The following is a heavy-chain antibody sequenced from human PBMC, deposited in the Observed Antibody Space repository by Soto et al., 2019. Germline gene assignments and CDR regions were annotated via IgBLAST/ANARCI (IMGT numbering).Heavy chain of an antibody. CDR3: ATVVGLGRYYFDG. D-gene: IGHD3-9*01. Sequence: ASVKVSCKVSGHKVTELSIYWMRQSPGTGLECMGGFDPKDGLPVYAQNFEGRVTMTEDASTDTAFLEVENLRSEDTAVYFCATVVGLGRYYFDGWGQGSLGTVS. J-gene: IGHJ4*02. V-gene: IGHV1-24*01. CDR1: GHKVTELS. CDR2: FDPKDGLP.